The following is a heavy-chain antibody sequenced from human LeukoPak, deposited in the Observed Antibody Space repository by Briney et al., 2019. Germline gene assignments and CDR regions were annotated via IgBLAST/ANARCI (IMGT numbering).Heavy chain of an antibody. J-gene: IGHJ3*02. CDR3: ARGGPYSGYDDAFDI. V-gene: IGHV1-69*04. CDR2: IIPILGIA. Sequence: GASVKVSCKASGGTFSSYAISWVRQAPGQGLEWMGRIIPILGIANYAQKFQGRVTITADKSTSTAYMELSSLRSEDTAVYYCARGGPYSGYDDAFDIWGQGTMVTVSS. CDR1: GGTFSSYA. D-gene: IGHD5-12*01.